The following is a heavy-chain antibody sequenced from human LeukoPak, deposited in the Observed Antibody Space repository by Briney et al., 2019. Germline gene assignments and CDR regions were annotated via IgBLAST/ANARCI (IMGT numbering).Heavy chain of an antibody. D-gene: IGHD6-13*01. V-gene: IGHV3-11*01. CDR2: ISSSGSTI. CDR1: GFTFSDYY. CDR3: ARNRPRSSSVYMDV. Sequence: GGSLRLSCAASGFTFSDYYMSWIRQAPGKGLEWVSYISSSGSTIYYADSVKGRFTISRDNAKNSLYLQMNSLRAEDTAVYYCARNRPRSSSVYMDVWGKGITVTVSS. J-gene: IGHJ6*03.